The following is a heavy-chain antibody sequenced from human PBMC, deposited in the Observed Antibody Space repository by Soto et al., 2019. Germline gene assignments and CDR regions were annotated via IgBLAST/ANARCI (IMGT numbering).Heavy chain of an antibody. CDR3: ARGGYYDSSGARNYHYYGMDA. V-gene: IGHV1-18*01. CDR1: GYTFNSYG. J-gene: IGHJ6*02. CDR2: ISPYDDNT. Sequence: QVQLVQSGTEVKKPGASVKVSCKASGYTFNSYGISWVRQAPGQGLEWMGWISPYDDNTNYAQNLQGRVTITTDTSTRTAYMELRSLRSDDTAVYYCARGGYYDSSGARNYHYYGMDAWGQGTTVTVS. D-gene: IGHD3-22*01.